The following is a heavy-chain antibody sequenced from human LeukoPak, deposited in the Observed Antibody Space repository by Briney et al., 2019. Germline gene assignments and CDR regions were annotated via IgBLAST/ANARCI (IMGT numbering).Heavy chain of an antibody. Sequence: SGPTLVNPIETLTLTCTVSGFSLSNARMGVSWIRQPPGKALEWLAHIFSNDEKSYSTSLKSRLTISKDTSKSQVVLTMTNMDPVDTATYYCARTHSDCSSTSCSSFDYWGQGTLVTVS. CDR2: IFSNDEK. D-gene: IGHD2-2*01. CDR1: GFSLSNARMG. J-gene: IGHJ4*02. CDR3: ARTHSDCSSTSCSSFDY. V-gene: IGHV2-26*01.